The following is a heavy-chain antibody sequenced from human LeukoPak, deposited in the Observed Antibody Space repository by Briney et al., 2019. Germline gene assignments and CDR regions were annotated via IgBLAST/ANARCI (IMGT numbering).Heavy chain of an antibody. CDR1: GGSFSGYY. V-gene: IGHV4-59*01. CDR2: IYYSGST. D-gene: IGHD1-1*01. Sequence: PSETLSLTCAVYGGSFSGYYWSWIRQPPGKGLEWIGYIYYSGSTNYNPSLKSRVTISVDTSKNQFSLKLSSVTAADTAVYYCARGLTWTLDYWGQGTLVTVSS. J-gene: IGHJ4*02. CDR3: ARGLTWTLDY.